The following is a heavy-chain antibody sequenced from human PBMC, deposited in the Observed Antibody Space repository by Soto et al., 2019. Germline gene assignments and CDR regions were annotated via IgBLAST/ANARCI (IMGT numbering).Heavy chain of an antibody. CDR3: ASDDFDANGVCWFDP. CDR1: GFTFSSYS. CDR2: ISSSSSYI. Sequence: GGSLRLSCAASGFTFSSYSMNWVRQAPGKGLEWVSSISSSSSYIYYAESVKGRFTISRDNAKNSLYLQMNSLRAEDTAVYYCASDDFDANGVCWFDPWGRGTLVTVSS. V-gene: IGHV3-21*01. J-gene: IGHJ5*02. D-gene: IGHD2-8*01.